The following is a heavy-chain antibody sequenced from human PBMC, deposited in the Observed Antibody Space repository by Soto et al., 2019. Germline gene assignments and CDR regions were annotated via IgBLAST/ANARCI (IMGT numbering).Heavy chain of an antibody. CDR3: ARDAPSDDYIWGSYRPPESDYYYYMDV. D-gene: IGHD3-16*02. Sequence: GGSLRLSCAASGFTFSSYSMNWVRQAPGKGLEWVSSISSSSSYIYYADSVKGRFTISRDNAKNSLYLQMNSLRAEDTAVYYCARDAPSDDYIWGSYRPPESDYYYYMDVWGKGTTVTVSS. CDR1: GFTFSSYS. V-gene: IGHV3-21*01. CDR2: ISSSSSYI. J-gene: IGHJ6*03.